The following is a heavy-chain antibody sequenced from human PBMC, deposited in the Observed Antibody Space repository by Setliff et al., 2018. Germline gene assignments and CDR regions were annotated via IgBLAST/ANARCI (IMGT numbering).Heavy chain of an antibody. CDR3: AREQWLDPPGYYYMDV. J-gene: IGHJ6*03. CDR1: GGSISGYY. CDR2: IYASGST. Sequence: SETLSLTCTVSGGSISGYYWSWIRQPAGEGPEWIGHIYASGSTNYNPSLKSRVTMFVDTSKNQFSLMLYSVTAADTAIYYCAREQWLDPPGYYYMDVWAKGTTVTVSS. V-gene: IGHV4-4*07. D-gene: IGHD6-19*01.